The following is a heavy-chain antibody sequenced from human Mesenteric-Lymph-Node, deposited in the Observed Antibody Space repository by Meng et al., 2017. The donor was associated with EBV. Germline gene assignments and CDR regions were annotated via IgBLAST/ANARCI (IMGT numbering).Heavy chain of an antibody. J-gene: IGHJ5*01. D-gene: IGHD3-3*01. CDR2: ISGSTSDT. V-gene: IGHV3-23*04. CDR3: AKGDGFWKANWFDS. CDR1: GFTFSSYA. Sequence: VHLEESGGGLIQPGGSLRLSCAASGFTFSSYAMSWVRQAPGKGLEWFSSISGSTSDTFYADSVKGRFTISRDNSKNTLYLQMNSLRAEDTAIYYCAKGDGFWKANWFDSWGQGTLVTVSS.